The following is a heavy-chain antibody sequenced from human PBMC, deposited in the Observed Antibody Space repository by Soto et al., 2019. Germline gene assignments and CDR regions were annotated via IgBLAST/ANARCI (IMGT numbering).Heavy chain of an antibody. CDR1: GITFSNYG. V-gene: IGHV3-30*18. CDR3: AQDLGPADNYGHGMDF. CDR2: ISYDGRKK. D-gene: IGHD4-17*01. Sequence: SRRLSCAASGITFSNYGVHWVRQDPGKGLEWVAVISYDGRKKDYADSVKGRFTISRDNSKNTLNLEMNSLRAEDTAVYYCAQDLGPADNYGHGMDFWGHETTVTASS. J-gene: IGHJ6*01.